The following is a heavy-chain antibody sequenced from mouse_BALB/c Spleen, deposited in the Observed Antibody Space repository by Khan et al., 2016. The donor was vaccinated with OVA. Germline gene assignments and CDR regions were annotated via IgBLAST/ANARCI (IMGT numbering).Heavy chain of an antibody. CDR1: GYSITSDYA. J-gene: IGHJ2*01. D-gene: IGHD1-1*01. Sequence: EVQLQESGPGLVKPSQSLSLTCTVTGYSITSDYAWNWIRQFPGNKLEWMGYISYSGNTKYNPSLKSRIPITRDTSENQFFLQLNSVTIEDTATYYCARIYGGDFDYWGQGTTLTVSS. V-gene: IGHV3-2*02. CDR2: ISYSGNT. CDR3: ARIYGGDFDY.